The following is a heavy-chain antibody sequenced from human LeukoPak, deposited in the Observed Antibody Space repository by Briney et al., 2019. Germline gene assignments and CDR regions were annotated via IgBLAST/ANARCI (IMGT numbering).Heavy chain of an antibody. CDR2: ISSSGSTI. Sequence: PGGSLRLSCAASGFTFSDYYMSWIRQAPGKGLEWVSYISSSGSTIYYADSVKGRFTISRDNAKNSLYLQMNSLRAEDTAAYYYARGMTTVTTKPDYWGQGTLVTVSS. CDR1: GFTFSDYY. D-gene: IGHD4-17*01. CDR3: ARGMTTVTTKPDY. J-gene: IGHJ4*02. V-gene: IGHV3-11*01.